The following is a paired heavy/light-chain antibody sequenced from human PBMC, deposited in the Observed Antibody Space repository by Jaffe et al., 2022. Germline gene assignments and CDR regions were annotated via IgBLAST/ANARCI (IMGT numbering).Light chain of an antibody. CDR3: QVWDSSSDHYV. J-gene: IGLJ1*01. V-gene: IGLV3-21*02. CDR2: DDS. CDR1: NIGSKS. Sequence: SYVLTQPPSVSVAPGQTARITCGGNNIGSKSVHWYQQKPGQAPVLVVYDDSDRPSGIPERFSGSNSGNTATLTISRVEAGDEADYYCQVWDSSSDHYVFGTGTKVTVL.
Heavy chain of an antibody. CDR1: GFTFSSYS. CDR3: ARDREEYCSGGSCYDNDAFDI. Sequence: EVQLVESGGGLVQPGGSLRLSCAASGFTFSSYSMNWVRQAPGKGLEWVSYISSSSSTIYYADSVKGRFTISRDNAKNSLYLQMNSLRAEDTAVYYCARDREEYCSGGSCYDNDAFDIWGQGTMVTVSS. J-gene: IGHJ3*02. D-gene: IGHD2-15*01. V-gene: IGHV3-48*01. CDR2: ISSSSSTI.